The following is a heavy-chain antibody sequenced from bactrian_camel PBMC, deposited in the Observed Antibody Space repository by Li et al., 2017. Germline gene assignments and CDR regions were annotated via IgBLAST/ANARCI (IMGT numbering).Heavy chain of an antibody. D-gene: IGHD3*01. CDR2: IFTETRKT. Sequence: HVQLVESGGGSVQAGGSLRLSCTHFGYSSSRHCMGWYRQVPGKERELVATIFTETRKTYYHDSVKDRFAISLDKDETTVFLLMDNLTAEDTAVYVCAAESGPTLCDDALCYCGRGPFAGWGQGTQVTVS. J-gene: IGHJ4*01. CDR1: GYSSSRHC. CDR3: AAESGPTLCDDALCYCGRGPFAG. V-gene: IGHV3S54*01.